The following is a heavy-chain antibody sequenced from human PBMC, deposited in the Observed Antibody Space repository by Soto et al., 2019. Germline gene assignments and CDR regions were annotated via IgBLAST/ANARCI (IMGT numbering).Heavy chain of an antibody. CDR2: IYYSGST. Sequence: SETLSLTCTVSGGSISSYYWSWIRQPPGKGLEWIGYIYYSGSTNYNPSLKSRVTISVDTSKNQFSLKLSSVTAADTAVYYCARAVGIVAEFDYWGQGTLVTVS. J-gene: IGHJ4*02. D-gene: IGHD5-12*01. CDR1: GGSISSYY. CDR3: ARAVGIVAEFDY. V-gene: IGHV4-59*01.